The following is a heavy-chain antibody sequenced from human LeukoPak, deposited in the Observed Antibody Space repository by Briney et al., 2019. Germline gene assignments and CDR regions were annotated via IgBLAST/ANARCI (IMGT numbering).Heavy chain of an antibody. CDR3: ARMLQTMIVVVTIDY. Sequence: ASVKVSCKASGYTFTSYGISWVRQAPGQGLEWMGWISAYNGNTNYAQKLQGRVTMTTDTSTSTAYMELRSLRSDDTAVYYCARMLQTMIVVVTIDYWGQGTLVTLSS. J-gene: IGHJ4*02. CDR2: ISAYNGNT. V-gene: IGHV1-18*01. CDR1: GYTFTSYG. D-gene: IGHD3-22*01.